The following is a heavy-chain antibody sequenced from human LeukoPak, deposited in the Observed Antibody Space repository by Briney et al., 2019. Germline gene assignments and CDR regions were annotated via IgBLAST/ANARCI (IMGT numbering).Heavy chain of an antibody. V-gene: IGHV4-31*03. D-gene: IGHD6-6*01. CDR1: GDSISSGGYS. J-gene: IGHJ4*02. Sequence: SQTLSLTCTVSGDSISSGGYSWSWIRQHPGKGLEWIGYIYYSGSTYYNPSLKSRVTISVDTSKNQFSLKLSSVTAADTAVYYCARSGLGFDYWGQGTLVTVSS. CDR2: IYYSGST. CDR3: ARSGLGFDY.